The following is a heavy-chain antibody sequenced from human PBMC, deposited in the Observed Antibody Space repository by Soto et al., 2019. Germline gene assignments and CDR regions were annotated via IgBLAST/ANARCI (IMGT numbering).Heavy chain of an antibody. D-gene: IGHD1-26*01. Sequence: EVQLLESGGGLVQPGGSLRLSCAASGFTFSSYAMNWVRQAPGQGLEWVSSISVTGGSTYYADSVKGRFTISRDNSKNTLYLQMTSLRAEDTAVYHCAKVLSGSYPYWYCDLWGRGTLATVSS. J-gene: IGHJ2*01. CDR1: GFTFSSYA. CDR3: AKVLSGSYPYWYCDL. CDR2: ISVTGGST. V-gene: IGHV3-23*01.